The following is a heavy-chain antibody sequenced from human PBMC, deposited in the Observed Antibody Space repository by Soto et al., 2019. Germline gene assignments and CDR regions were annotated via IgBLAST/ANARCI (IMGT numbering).Heavy chain of an antibody. CDR1: GYTFTNYF. V-gene: IGHV1-46*01. CDR3: AREEGALDY. Sequence: ASVKVSCKASGYTFTNYFTHWVRQAPGEGLEWMGIINPGDDSTTYAQKFQGRVTVTKDTSTSTVYMELSSLRSDDTAMYYCAREEGALDYWGEGTLVIVS. J-gene: IGHJ4*02. CDR2: INPGDDST. D-gene: IGHD1-26*01.